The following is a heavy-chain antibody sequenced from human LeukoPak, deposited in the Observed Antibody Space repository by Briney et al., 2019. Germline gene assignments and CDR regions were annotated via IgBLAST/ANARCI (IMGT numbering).Heavy chain of an antibody. CDR3: ARAAFYDSSGYCFDY. D-gene: IGHD3-22*01. CDR1: GFTFSNYI. CDR2: ISSSGSYI. J-gene: IGHJ4*02. Sequence: GGSLRLSCAASGFTFSNYIINWVRQAPGKGLEWVSSISSSGSYINYADSVKGRFTISRDNAKNSLYLQMNSLRAEDTAVYYCARAAFYDSSGYCFDYWGQGTLVTVSS. V-gene: IGHV3-21*01.